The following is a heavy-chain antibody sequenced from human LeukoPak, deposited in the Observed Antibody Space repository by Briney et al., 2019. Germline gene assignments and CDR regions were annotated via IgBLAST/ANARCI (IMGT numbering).Heavy chain of an antibody. CDR3: ARYYDGSGGPDD. J-gene: IGHJ4*02. Sequence: SETLSLTCAVYGGSFSGYYWSWIRQPPGKGLEWIGEINHSGSTNYNPSLKSRVTISVDTSKNQFSLRLSSVTAAEPAVYCCARYYDGSGGPDDWGQGTLVSVSS. CDR2: INHSGST. V-gene: IGHV4-34*01. D-gene: IGHD3-22*01. CDR1: GGSFSGYY.